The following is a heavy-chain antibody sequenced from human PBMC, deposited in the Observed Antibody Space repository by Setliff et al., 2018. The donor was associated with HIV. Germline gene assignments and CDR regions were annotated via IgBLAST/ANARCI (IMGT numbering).Heavy chain of an antibody. D-gene: IGHD1-26*01. V-gene: IGHV4-61*09. Sequence: PSETLSLTCTVSGGSISSGSYYWSWIRRPAGKGLEWIGHIYTGGSTNYNPSLKSRVTISVDTSKNQFSLKLSSVTAADTAVYYCARGIVGATSIDYWGQGTLVTVSS. CDR3: ARGIVGATSIDY. J-gene: IGHJ4*02. CDR2: IYTGGST. CDR1: GGSISSGSYY.